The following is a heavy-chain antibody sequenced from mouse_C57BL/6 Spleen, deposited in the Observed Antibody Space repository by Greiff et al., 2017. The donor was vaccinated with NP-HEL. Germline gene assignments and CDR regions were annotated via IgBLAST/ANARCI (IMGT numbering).Heavy chain of an antibody. J-gene: IGHJ2*01. D-gene: IGHD2-14*01. CDR3: ARGGTDYFDY. V-gene: IGHV1-69*01. CDR1: GYTFTSYW. Sequence: QVQLQQPGAELVMPGASVKLSCKASGYTFTSYWMHWVKQRPGQGLEWIGEIDPSDSYTNYNQKFKGKSTLTVDKSSSTAYMQLSSLTSEDSAVYYCARGGTDYFDYWGQGTTRTVSS. CDR2: IDPSDSYT.